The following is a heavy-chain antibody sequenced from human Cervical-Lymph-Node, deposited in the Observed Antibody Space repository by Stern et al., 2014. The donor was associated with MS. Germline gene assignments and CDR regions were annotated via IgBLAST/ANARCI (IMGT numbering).Heavy chain of an antibody. CDR2: ITNVGST. V-gene: IGHV3-53*01. CDR3: ARDTSSPERSDW. Sequence: EVQLVESGGGLIQPGGSLRLSCTASGFTVSRDYMTWVRQAPGKGMEWVSLITNVGSTFYTDSVKGRFPISRDDSKNTVYLHMTSLRAEDTAMYFCARDTSSPERSDWWGQGTLVTVSS. CDR1: GFTVSRDY. J-gene: IGHJ4*02. D-gene: IGHD1-1*01.